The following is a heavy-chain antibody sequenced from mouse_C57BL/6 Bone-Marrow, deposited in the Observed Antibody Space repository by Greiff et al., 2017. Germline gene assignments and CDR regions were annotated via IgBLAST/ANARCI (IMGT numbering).Heavy chain of an antibody. J-gene: IGHJ1*03. CDR3: AIYYYGSSYWYFDV. CDR1: GYSITSGYY. CDR2: ISYDGSN. Sequence: VQLKESGPGLVKPSQSLSLTCSVTGYSITSGYYWNWIRQFPGNKLEWMGYISYDGSNNYNPSLKNRISITRDTSKNQFFLKLNSVTTEDTATYYCAIYYYGSSYWYFDVWGTGTTVTVSS. V-gene: IGHV3-6*01. D-gene: IGHD1-1*01.